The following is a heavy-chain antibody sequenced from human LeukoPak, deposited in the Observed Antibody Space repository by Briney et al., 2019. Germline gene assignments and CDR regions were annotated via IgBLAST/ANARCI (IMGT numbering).Heavy chain of an antibody. CDR1: GGSFSGYY. V-gene: IGHV4-34*01. J-gene: IGHJ3*02. CDR2: INHSGST. D-gene: IGHD3-22*01. Sequence: SETLSLTCAVYGGSFSGYYWSWIRQPPGKGLEWIGEINHSGSTNYNPSLKSRVTISVDTSKNRFSLKLSSVTAADTAVYYCARDPITMIVVDDSGDAFDIWGQGTMVTVSS. CDR3: ARDPITMIVVDDSGDAFDI.